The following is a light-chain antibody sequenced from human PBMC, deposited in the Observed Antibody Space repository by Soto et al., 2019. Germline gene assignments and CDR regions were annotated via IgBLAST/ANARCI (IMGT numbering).Light chain of an antibody. CDR3: QLYDNSLYT. V-gene: IGKV3-20*01. CDR1: QSISSSY. J-gene: IGKJ2*01. Sequence: EIVLTQSPGTLSLSPGERATLSCRASQSISSSYLAWYQQKPGQAPRLLIYGASTRATGVPDRFSGSGSGTDFTLTFSRLEPEDFAVYYCQLYDNSLYTFRQGTKLEIK. CDR2: GAS.